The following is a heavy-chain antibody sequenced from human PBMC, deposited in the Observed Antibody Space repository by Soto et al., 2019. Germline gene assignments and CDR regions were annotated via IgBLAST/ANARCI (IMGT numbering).Heavy chain of an antibody. CDR3: ARVSSHYVDY. Sequence: QVQLQESGPGLVKPSQTLSLPCTVSGGSISSGGYYWSWIRQHPGKGLEWIGYIYYSGSTYYNPYLKSRVTIAVDTSKNQFSLKLSSVPAADTAGYYCARVSSHYVDYWGQGTLVTVSS. V-gene: IGHV4-31*03. CDR1: GGSISSGGYY. J-gene: IGHJ4*02. D-gene: IGHD6-6*01. CDR2: IYYSGST.